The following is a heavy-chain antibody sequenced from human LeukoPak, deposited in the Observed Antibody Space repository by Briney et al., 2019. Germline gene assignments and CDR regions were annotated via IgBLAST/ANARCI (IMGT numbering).Heavy chain of an antibody. V-gene: IGHV3-30*18. CDR2: ISYDGTNK. J-gene: IGHJ4*02. CDR1: GFTFSRNG. D-gene: IGHD4-17*01. CDR3: AKGEGYGDYRFSY. Sequence: PGGSLRLSCAASGFTFSRNGMHWVRQAPGKGLEWVAVISYDGTNKYYADSVKGRFTISRENSKNTLYLQMNSLRAEDTAVYYCAKGEGYGDYRFSYWGQGTLVTVSS.